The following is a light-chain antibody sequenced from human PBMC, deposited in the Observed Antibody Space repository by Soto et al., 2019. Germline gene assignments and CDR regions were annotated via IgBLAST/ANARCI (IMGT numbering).Light chain of an antibody. CDR1: NIGRKS. Sequence: SYELTQPPSVSGAPGQTARIPCWGSNIGRKSVHWYQQKPGQAPVVVVYDDRDRPSGIPERFSGSNSGNTATLTISTVEAGDEADYYCQLWDSNSDHVVFGGGTKLTVL. CDR3: QLWDSNSDHVV. J-gene: IGLJ2*01. CDR2: DDR. V-gene: IGLV3-21*02.